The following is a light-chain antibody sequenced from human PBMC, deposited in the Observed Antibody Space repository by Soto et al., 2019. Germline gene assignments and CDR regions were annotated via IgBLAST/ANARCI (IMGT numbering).Light chain of an antibody. CDR3: QQHDSSPLT. CDR1: QSVDSY. Sequence: EIVMTQSPATLSVSPGERATLSCRASQSVDSYLVWYQQKPGQAPRLLIYSASSRATGIPDRFSGSGSGTDYTLTISRLEPEDFAVYYCQQHDSSPLTFGGGTKVDIK. V-gene: IGKV3-20*01. J-gene: IGKJ4*01. CDR2: SAS.